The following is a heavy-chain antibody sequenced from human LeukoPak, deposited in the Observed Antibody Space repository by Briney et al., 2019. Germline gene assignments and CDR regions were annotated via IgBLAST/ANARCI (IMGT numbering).Heavy chain of an antibody. J-gene: IGHJ4*02. D-gene: IGHD3-22*01. CDR2: ISYDGSNK. Sequence: GGSLRLSCAASGFTFSSYAMHWVRQAPGKGLEWVAVISYDGSNKYYADSVKGRFTISRDNSKNTLYLQMNSLRAEDTAVYYCARNYAGSSGYLDYWGQGPLVTVSS. CDR1: GFTFSSYA. CDR3: ARNYAGSSGYLDY. V-gene: IGHV3-30*04.